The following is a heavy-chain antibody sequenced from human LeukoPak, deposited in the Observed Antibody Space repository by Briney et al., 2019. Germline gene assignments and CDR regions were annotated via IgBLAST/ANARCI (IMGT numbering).Heavy chain of an antibody. V-gene: IGHV3-23*01. CDR2: IGDSAYST. J-gene: IGHJ1*01. D-gene: IGHD2-8*01. CDR1: RFTFSSYA. CDR3: ATYCTDGVCPGRSFQH. Sequence: PGGSLRLSCAASRFTFSSYAMSWVRQAPGKGLEWVSAIGDSAYSTYYTDSVRGRFTISRDNSKNTLYLQMNSLRAEDTAVYYCATYCTDGVCPGRSFQHWGQGTLVTVSS.